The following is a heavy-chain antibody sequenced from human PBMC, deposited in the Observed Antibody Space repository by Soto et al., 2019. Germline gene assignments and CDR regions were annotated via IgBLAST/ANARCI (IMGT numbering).Heavy chain of an antibody. CDR1: GFYLTPHGMC. J-gene: IGHJ1*01. Sequence: GSGPYAGGPTQTLTLSCTFSGFYLTPHGMCVSWFRHSPGKGLECLAVIIWQGDKYYSPDLKTRVAIAKDTSRNQVVLTITNMDPVDTGAYDCARTSGYGGNPLDHWGQGILFTVSS. CDR2: IIWQGDK. V-gene: IGHV2-70*01. D-gene: IGHD4-17*01. CDR3: ARTSGYGGNPLDH.